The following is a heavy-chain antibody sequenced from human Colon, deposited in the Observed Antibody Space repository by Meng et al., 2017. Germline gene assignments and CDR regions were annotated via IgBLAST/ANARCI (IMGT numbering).Heavy chain of an antibody. CDR2: INPSGCTT. D-gene: IGHD3-22*01. J-gene: IGHJ3*02. Sequence: ASVMIFCKASGYTFTSYYMHCVRQAPGQGLEWMGIINPSGCTTTYAQKFQGGLTLTSDTSTSTVYMELSRLTSEDTAVYYCARDFVGYDAFDIWGQGTLVTVSS. CDR1: GYTFTSYY. CDR3: ARDFVGYDAFDI. V-gene: IGHV1-46*01.